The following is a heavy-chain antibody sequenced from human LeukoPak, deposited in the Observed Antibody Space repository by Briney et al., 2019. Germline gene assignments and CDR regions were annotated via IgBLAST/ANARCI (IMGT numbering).Heavy chain of an antibody. V-gene: IGHV3-21*01. CDR3: XXXXXSLAARPRDGMDV. Sequence: GGSLRLSCAASGFTFSSYSMNWVRQAPGKGLEWVSSISSSSSYIYYADSVKGRFTISRDNAKNSLYLQMNSLKAEDTAVYYCXXXXXSLAARPRDGMDVWGQGTTVTVSS. CDR2: ISSSSSYI. J-gene: IGHJ6*02. D-gene: IGHD6-6*01. CDR1: GFTFSSYS.